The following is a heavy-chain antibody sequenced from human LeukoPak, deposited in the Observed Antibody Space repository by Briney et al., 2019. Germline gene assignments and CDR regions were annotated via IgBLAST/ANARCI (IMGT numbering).Heavy chain of an antibody. J-gene: IGHJ4*02. V-gene: IGHV5-51*01. CDR1: GYSFSNYW. Sequence: GESLKISCKGSGYSFSNYWIGWVRQMPGKGLEWMGIIYLGDSDTRYSPSFQGQVTISADKSISTAYLQWSSLKASDTAMYYCARGTGVRYCSNGVCYTSDYWGQGTLVTVSS. D-gene: IGHD2-8*01. CDR2: IYLGDSDT. CDR3: ARGTGVRYCSNGVCYTSDY.